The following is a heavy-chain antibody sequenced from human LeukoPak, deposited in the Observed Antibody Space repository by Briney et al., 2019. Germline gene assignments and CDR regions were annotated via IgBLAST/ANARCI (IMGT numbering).Heavy chain of an antibody. J-gene: IGHJ4*02. CDR1: GLTLTAFW. CDR2: INRDSSVK. D-gene: IGHD1-14*01. Sequence: PGGSLRLSCAAPGLTLTAFWMSWFRQTPGKGLKLVANINRDSSVKNYVDSVKGRFTISRDNAKKSLFLELNSLRADDTAVFYCARDPGSSAFDLWGQGSLVTVST. V-gene: IGHV3-7*01. CDR3: ARDPGSSAFDL.